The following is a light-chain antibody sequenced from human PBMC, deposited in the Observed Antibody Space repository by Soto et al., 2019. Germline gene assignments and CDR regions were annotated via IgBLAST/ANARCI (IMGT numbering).Light chain of an antibody. CDR2: DAS. CDR3: QQRSNWPPTCT. Sequence: EIVLTQSPSTLSLSPGERATLSCRASQSVSSYLAWYQQKPGQAPRLLIYDASNRATGIPARFSGSGSGTDFTLTISSLEPADFAVYYCQQRSNWPPTCTFGQGTKVEIK. V-gene: IGKV3-11*01. J-gene: IGKJ1*01. CDR1: QSVSSY.